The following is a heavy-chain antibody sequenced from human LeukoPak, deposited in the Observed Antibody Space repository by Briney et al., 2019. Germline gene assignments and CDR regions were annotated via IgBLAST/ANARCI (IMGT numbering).Heavy chain of an antibody. J-gene: IGHJ4*02. CDR1: GYTFTGYY. D-gene: IGHD1-1*01. CDR3: ARAHMGNDLLIDY. CDR2: INPYSGGT. V-gene: IGHV1-2*02. Sequence: ASVKVSCMASGYTFTGYYMHWVRQAPGQGLEWMGWINPYSGGTNYAQKFQGRVTMTRDTSISTAYMELSRLRSDDRAVYYCARAHMGNDLLIDYWGQGTLVTVSP.